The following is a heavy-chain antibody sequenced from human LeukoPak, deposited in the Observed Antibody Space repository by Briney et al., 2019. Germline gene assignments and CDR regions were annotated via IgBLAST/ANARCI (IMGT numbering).Heavy chain of an antibody. Sequence: ASVKVSCKASGYTFTSYYMHWVRQAPGLGLEWMGIINPSAGSTNYAQKFQGRVTMTRDTSTSTAYMELSSLRSEDTAVYYCATSIVVASATRGNPPPYHYYYGMDVWGQGTTVTVSS. CDR3: ATSIVVASATRGNPPPYHYYYGMDV. D-gene: IGHD2-2*01. CDR1: GYTFTSYY. J-gene: IGHJ6*02. V-gene: IGHV1-46*01. CDR2: INPSAGST.